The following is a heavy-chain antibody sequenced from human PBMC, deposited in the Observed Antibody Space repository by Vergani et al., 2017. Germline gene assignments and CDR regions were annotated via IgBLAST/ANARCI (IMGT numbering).Heavy chain of an antibody. D-gene: IGHD6-6*01. CDR3: ARQYYWFDP. J-gene: IGHJ5*02. CDR2: IYYSGSI. Sequence: QVQLQESGPGLVKPSETLSLTCTVSGGSIRSSSCYWGWIRPPPGKGLGWIGSIYYSGSIYYNPSLKSRVTLSVDTSRNQFSLKLSSVTAADTAVYYCARQYYWFDPWGQGTLVSASS. CDR1: GGSIRSSSCY. V-gene: IGHV4-39*01.